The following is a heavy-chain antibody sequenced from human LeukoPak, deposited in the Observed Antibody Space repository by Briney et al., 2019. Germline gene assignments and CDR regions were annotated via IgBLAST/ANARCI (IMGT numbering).Heavy chain of an antibody. CDR2: IRYDGTKK. J-gene: IGHJ5*01. D-gene: IGHD2-15*01. Sequence: PGGSLRLSCAASGFTFIDYGMHWVRQAPGKGLEWVAFIRYDGTKKYYTESVKGRFTISRDNSRDTLFLQMNSLRIEDTAVFYCARVGRGYCSDGNCYYPDSWGQGTLVTVSS. CDR1: GFTFIDYG. V-gene: IGHV3-30*02. CDR3: ARVGRGYCSDGNCYYPDS.